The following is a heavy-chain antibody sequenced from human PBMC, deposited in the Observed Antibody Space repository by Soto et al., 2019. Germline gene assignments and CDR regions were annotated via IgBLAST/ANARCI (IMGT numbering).Heavy chain of an antibody. CDR2: ISNDGRST. V-gene: IGHV3-64D*06. CDR3: VARPTQYNWFDP. Sequence: PGGSLRLSCSASGFTFSTYVMHWVRQAPGKELEYVSAISNDGRSTYYTDSVKGRFTVSRDNSKNTLYLQMSSLGPEDTAVYFCVARPTQYNWFDPWGRGILVTVSS. D-gene: IGHD2-15*01. CDR1: GFTFSTYV. J-gene: IGHJ5*02.